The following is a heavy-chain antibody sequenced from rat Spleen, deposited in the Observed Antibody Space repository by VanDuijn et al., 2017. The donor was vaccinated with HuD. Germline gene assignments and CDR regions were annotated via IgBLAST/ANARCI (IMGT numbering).Heavy chain of an antibody. V-gene: IGHV5-27*01. CDR2: ISPSGGST. CDR3: ATHSGYRDKYGHWYFDF. CDR1: GFTFSSYD. D-gene: IGHD4-3*01. Sequence: EVQLVESGGALVQPGRSLKLSCAASGFTFSSYDMAWVRQAPTKGLEWVASISPSGGSTYYRDSMKGRFTVSRDNAKSTLYLQMDSLRSEDTDTYFWATHSGYRDKYGHWYFDFWGPGTMVTVSS. J-gene: IGHJ1*01.